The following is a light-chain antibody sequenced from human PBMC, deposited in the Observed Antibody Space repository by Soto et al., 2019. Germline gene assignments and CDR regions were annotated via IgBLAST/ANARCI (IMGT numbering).Light chain of an antibody. CDR2: DAS. CDR3: QQYDNLPPFT. J-gene: IGKJ5*01. V-gene: IGKV1-33*01. CDR1: QDINNF. Sequence: IQMTQPPSSLSASAGDRVTIACQASQDINNFLNWYQQQPGKAPKLLIYDASNLETGVPSRFSGSGSGTDFTFTISSLQPEDIATYYCQQYDNLPPFTFGQGTRREIK.